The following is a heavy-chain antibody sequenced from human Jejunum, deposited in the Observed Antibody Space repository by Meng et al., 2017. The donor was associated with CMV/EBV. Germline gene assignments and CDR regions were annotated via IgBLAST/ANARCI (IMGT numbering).Heavy chain of an antibody. V-gene: IGHV3-74*01. Sequence: FTFSNYWMHWVRQTPKGLEWVSRISGDGSSTAYADSVEGRFTISRDNAENTLFLQMDSLGAEDTAVYYCAREPYCSSISCSRAFGPWGRGTLVTVSS. CDR3: AREPYCSSISCSRAFGP. CDR2: ISGDGSST. CDR1: FTFSNYW. J-gene: IGHJ5*02. D-gene: IGHD2-2*01.